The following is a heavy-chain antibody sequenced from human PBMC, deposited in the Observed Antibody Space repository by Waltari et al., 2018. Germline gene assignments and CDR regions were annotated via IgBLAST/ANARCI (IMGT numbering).Heavy chain of an antibody. CDR2: ISYDGSNK. CDR1: GFTFRSYA. D-gene: IGHD6-6*01. Sequence: QVQLVESGGGVVQPGRSLRLSCAASGFTFRSYAMHWVRQAPGKGLEWVAVISYDGSNKYYADSVKGRFTISRDNSKNTLYLQMNSLRAEDTAVYYCARDPTQALSSIAAPRDYYGMDVWGQGTTVTVSS. CDR3: ARDPTQALSSIAAPRDYYGMDV. J-gene: IGHJ6*02. V-gene: IGHV3-30-3*01.